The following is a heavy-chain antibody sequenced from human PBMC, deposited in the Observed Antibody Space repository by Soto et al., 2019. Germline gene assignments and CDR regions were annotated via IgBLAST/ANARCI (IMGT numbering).Heavy chain of an antibody. Sequence: KQSQTLSLTCAISGDSVSSNSAAWNWIRQSPSRGLEWLGRTYYRSKWYNDYAVSVKSRITINPDKSKNQFSLQLNSVTPEDTAVYYCARVRGPYRGRNWDAFDIWGQGTMVTVSS. CDR2: TYYRSKWYN. CDR3: ARVRGPYRGRNWDAFDI. D-gene: IGHD3-10*01. J-gene: IGHJ3*02. CDR1: GDSVSSNSAA. V-gene: IGHV6-1*01.